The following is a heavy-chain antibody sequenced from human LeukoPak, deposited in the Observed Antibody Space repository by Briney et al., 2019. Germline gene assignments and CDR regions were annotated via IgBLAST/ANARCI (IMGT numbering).Heavy chain of an antibody. CDR2: IKHDGSEK. CDR1: GFTFSTYW. D-gene: IGHD6-13*01. CDR3: ARGPPAGYGTSWYDC. Sequence: GGSLRLPCAASGFTFSTYWMSWVRQAPGKGLEWVANIKHDGSEKYYVDSVKGRFTLSRDNAKSSLYLQMDSLRAGDTAVYYCARGPPAGYGTSWYDCWGQGTLVTVSS. V-gene: IGHV3-7*05. J-gene: IGHJ5*01.